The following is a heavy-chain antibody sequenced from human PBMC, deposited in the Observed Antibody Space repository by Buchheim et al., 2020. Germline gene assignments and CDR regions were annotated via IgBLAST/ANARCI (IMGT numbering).Heavy chain of an antibody. CDR3: ASAVAGTLDRVYYYYYGMDV. Sequence: EVQLVESGGGLVKPGGSLRLSCAASGFTFSSYSMNWVRQAPGKGLEWVSSISSSSSYIYYADSVKGRFTISRDNAKNSLYLQMNSLRAEDTAVYYCASAVAGTLDRVYYYYYGMDVWGQGTT. CDR2: ISSSSSYI. V-gene: IGHV3-21*01. D-gene: IGHD6-19*01. J-gene: IGHJ6*02. CDR1: GFTFSSYS.